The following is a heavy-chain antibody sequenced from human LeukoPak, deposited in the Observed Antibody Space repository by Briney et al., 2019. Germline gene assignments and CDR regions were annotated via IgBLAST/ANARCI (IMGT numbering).Heavy chain of an antibody. Sequence: GGSLRLSCAASGFTFSSYAMSWVRQAPGKGLEWVSAVSGSGGSTYYADSVKGRFTISRDNSKNTLYLQMNSLRAEDTAVYYCAKDYDSSGYYWRGFDYWGQGTLVTVSS. J-gene: IGHJ4*02. CDR1: GFTFSSYA. CDR2: VSGSGGST. D-gene: IGHD3-22*01. V-gene: IGHV3-23*01. CDR3: AKDYDSSGYYWRGFDY.